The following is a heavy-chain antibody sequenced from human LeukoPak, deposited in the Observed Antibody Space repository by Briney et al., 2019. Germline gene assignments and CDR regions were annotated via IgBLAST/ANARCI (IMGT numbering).Heavy chain of an antibody. V-gene: IGHV1-69*13. Sequence: SVKVSCKASGGTFSSYAISWVRQAPGQGLEWMGGIIPIFGTANYAQKFQGRVTITADESTSTAYMELSSLRSEDTAVYYCARGGAGYSYGYYYYFDYWGQGTLVTVSS. CDR3: ARGGAGYSYGYYYYFDY. J-gene: IGHJ4*02. D-gene: IGHD5-18*01. CDR1: GGTFSSYA. CDR2: IIPIFGTA.